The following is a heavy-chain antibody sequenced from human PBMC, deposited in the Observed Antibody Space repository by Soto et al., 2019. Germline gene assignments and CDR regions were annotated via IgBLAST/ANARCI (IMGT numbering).Heavy chain of an antibody. CDR3: ARGVSSSPPYFDY. D-gene: IGHD6-6*01. CDR1: GFTFSSYW. V-gene: IGHV3-7*01. J-gene: IGHJ4*02. CDR2: IKQDGSEE. Sequence: GGSLRLSCAASGFTFSSYWMSWVRQAPGKGLEWVANIKQDGSEEYYVDSVKGRFTTSRDNAKNSLYLQMNSLRAEDTAVYYCARGVSSSPPYFDYWGQGTLVTVSS.